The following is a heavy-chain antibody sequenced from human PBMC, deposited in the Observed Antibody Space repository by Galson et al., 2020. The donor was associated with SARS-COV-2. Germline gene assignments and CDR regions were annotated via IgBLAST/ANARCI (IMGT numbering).Heavy chain of an antibody. Sequence: GGSLRLSCEASGFTFGINLMNWVRQAPGKGLEWPSYIIVGSSTQKNADSVKGRFTISRDNAKNLLYLQVNSLRAEDTAIYYCVRRVAGDAFDIWGQGTLVTVSS. CDR3: VRRVAGDAFDI. J-gene: IGHJ3*02. V-gene: IGHV3-48*01. D-gene: IGHD2-15*01. CDR2: IIVGSSTQ. CDR1: GFTFGINL.